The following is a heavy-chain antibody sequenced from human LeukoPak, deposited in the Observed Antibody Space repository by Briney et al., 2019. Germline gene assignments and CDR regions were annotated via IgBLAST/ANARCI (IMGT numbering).Heavy chain of an antibody. V-gene: IGHV4-59*01. CDR1: GGSISSYY. D-gene: IGHD2-15*01. CDR2: IYYSGST. Sequence: PSETLSLTCTASGGSISSYYWSWIRQPPGKGLEWIGYIYYSGSTNYNPSLKSRVTISVDTSKNQFSLKLSSVTAADTAVYYCARERLGYCSGGSCYWGMDVWGQGTTVTVSS. J-gene: IGHJ6*02. CDR3: ARERLGYCSGGSCYWGMDV.